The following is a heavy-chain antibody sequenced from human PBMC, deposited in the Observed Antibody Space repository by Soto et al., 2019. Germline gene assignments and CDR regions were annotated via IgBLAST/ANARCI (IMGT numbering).Heavy chain of an antibody. J-gene: IGHJ4*02. CDR2: ISSSSNTI. D-gene: IGHD5-18*01. V-gene: IGHV3-48*01. CDR3: ARDRKGYSYGNDY. Sequence: EVQLVESGGGLVQPGGSLRLSCAASGFTFSSYSMNWVRQAPGKGLEWVSYISSSSNTIYYADSVKGRFTISRDNAKNSLYLQMNRRRAEDTAVYYCARDRKGYSYGNDYWGQGTLVTVSS. CDR1: GFTFSSYS.